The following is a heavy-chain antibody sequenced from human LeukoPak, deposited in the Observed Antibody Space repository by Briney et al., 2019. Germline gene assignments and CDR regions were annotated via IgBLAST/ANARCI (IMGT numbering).Heavy chain of an antibody. CDR2: INHSGST. V-gene: IGHV4-34*01. D-gene: IGHD3-10*01. CDR1: GGSFSGYY. Sequence: SETLSLTCAVYGGSFSGYYWSWIRQPPGKGLEWIGEINHSGSTNYNPSLKSRVTISVDTSKNQFSLKLGSVTAADTAVYYCARGPDYYGSGSYFRVYYYYYMDVWGKGTTVTVSS. CDR3: ARGPDYYGSGSYFRVYYYYYMDV. J-gene: IGHJ6*03.